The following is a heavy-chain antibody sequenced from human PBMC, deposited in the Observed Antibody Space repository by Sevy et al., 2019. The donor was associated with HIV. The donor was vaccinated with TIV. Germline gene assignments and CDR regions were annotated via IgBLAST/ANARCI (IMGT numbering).Heavy chain of an antibody. CDR1: GDSVSSNSAA. Sequence: QSQTLSLTCAISGDSVSSNSAAWNWIRQSPSRGLEWLGRTYYRSKWYNDYAVSVKSRITINPDTSKRQFSLQLNSVTPEATAVYYCASDHSPLGDWFDPWGQGTLVTVSS. CDR3: ASDHSPLGDWFDP. D-gene: IGHD3-16*01. J-gene: IGHJ5*02. V-gene: IGHV6-1*01. CDR2: TYYRSKWYN.